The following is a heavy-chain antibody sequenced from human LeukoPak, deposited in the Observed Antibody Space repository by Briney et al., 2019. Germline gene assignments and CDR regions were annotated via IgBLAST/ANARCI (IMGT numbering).Heavy chain of an antibody. Sequence: GGSLRLSCAASGFTFSSYAMTWVRQAPGKGLEWVLSISSSGGSTYYADSVKGRFTISRDNSKNTLYLQMNSLRVEDTAVYYCVQPTNYFDSWSPPFDYWGQGTLVTVSS. CDR2: ISSSGGST. V-gene: IGHV3-23*01. CDR1: GFTFSSYA. D-gene: IGHD3-10*01. J-gene: IGHJ4*02. CDR3: VQPTNYFDSWSPPFDY.